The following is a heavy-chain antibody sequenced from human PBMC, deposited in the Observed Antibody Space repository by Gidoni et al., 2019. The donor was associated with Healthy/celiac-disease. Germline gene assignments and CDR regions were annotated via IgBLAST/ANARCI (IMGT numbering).Heavy chain of an antibody. CDR1: GFTFSSYS. D-gene: IGHD3-16*01. J-gene: IGHJ6*02. Sequence: EVQLVESGGGLVKPGGSLRLSCAASGFTFSSYSMNWVRQAPGKGLEWVSSISSSSSYIYYADSVKGRFTISRDNAKNSLYLQMNSLRAEDTAVYYCARELALTGGSFMDVWGQGTTVTVSS. V-gene: IGHV3-21*01. CDR2: ISSSSSYI. CDR3: ARELALTGGSFMDV.